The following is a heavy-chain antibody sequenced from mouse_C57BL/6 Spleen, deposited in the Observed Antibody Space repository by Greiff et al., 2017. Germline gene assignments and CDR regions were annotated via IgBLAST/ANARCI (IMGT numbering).Heavy chain of an antibody. CDR3: ARSPITTVVGAMDY. D-gene: IGHD1-1*01. V-gene: IGHV1-26*01. J-gene: IGHJ4*01. CDR2: INPNNGGT. Sequence: VQLQQSGPELVKPGASVKISCKASGYTFTDYYMNWVKQSHGKSLEWIGDINPNNGGTSYNQKFKGKATLTVDKSSSTAYMELRSLTSEDSAVYYCARSPITTVVGAMDYWGQGTSVTVSS. CDR1: GYTFTDYY.